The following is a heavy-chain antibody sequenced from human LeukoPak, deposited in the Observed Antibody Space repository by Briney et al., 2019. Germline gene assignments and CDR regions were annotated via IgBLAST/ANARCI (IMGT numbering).Heavy chain of an antibody. V-gene: IGHV4-34*01. D-gene: IGHD6-19*01. J-gene: IGHJ4*02. Sequence: SETLSLTCAVYGGSFSGYYWSWIRQPPGKGLEWIGEINHSGSTNYNPSLKSRVTISVDTSKNQFSLKLSSVTAADTAVYYCERVSGQWLVRTYYYFDYWGQGTLVTVSS. CDR2: INHSGST. CDR3: ERVSGQWLVRTYYYFDY. CDR1: GGSFSGYY.